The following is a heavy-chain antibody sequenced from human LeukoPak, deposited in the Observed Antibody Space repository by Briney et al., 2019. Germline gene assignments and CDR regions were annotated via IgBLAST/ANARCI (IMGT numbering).Heavy chain of an antibody. J-gene: IGHJ4*02. CDR2: INEDGSRK. V-gene: IGHV3-7*04. CDR3: TRAGEDYYDSSGFYNF. CDR1: GFTFSNYW. D-gene: IGHD3-22*01. Sequence: GGSLRLSCVGSGFTFSNYWINWVRQAPGKGLEWVGNINEDGSRKNYADSVKGRFTISRDNSKNTLFLQMNSLRAEDTAVYYCTRAGEDYYDSSGFYNFWGQGTLVTVSS.